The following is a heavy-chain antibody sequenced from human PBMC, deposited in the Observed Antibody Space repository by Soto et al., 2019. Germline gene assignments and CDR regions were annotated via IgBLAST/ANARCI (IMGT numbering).Heavy chain of an antibody. J-gene: IGHJ4*02. D-gene: IGHD3-22*01. CDR1: GGTFSSYT. CDR3: ARDQGSGYYYFFDY. CDR2: IIPILGIA. V-gene: IGHV1-69*08. Sequence: QVQLVQSGAEVKKPGSSVKVSCKASGGTFSSYTISWVRQAPGQGLEWMGRIIPILGIANYAQKFQGRVTITADKSTSTAYMELSSLRSEDTAVYYCARDQGSGYYYFFDYWGQGTLVTVSS.